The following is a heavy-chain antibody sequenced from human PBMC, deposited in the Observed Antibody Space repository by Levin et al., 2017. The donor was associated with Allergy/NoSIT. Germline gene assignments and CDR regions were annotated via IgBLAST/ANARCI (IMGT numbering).Heavy chain of an antibody. CDR1: GFTFSSYT. Sequence: GGSLRLSCTASGFTFSSYTMTWVRQVPGKGLEWVSGISGSGYSTYYADSVKGRFTISRDNSKNTLYLQMNSLRAEDSAVYFCVKGRHDSGGYHYSFDYWGQGTLVTVSS. J-gene: IGHJ4*02. V-gene: IGHV3-23*01. D-gene: IGHD3-22*01. CDR3: VKGRHDSGGYHYSFDY. CDR2: ISGSGYST.